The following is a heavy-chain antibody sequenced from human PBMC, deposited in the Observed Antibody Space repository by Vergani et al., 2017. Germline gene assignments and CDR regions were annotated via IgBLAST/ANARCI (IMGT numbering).Heavy chain of an antibody. V-gene: IGHV4-4*07. J-gene: IGHJ4*02. Sequence: QVQLQESGPGLVKPSETLSLTCTVSGGSISSYYWSWIRQPAGKGLEWIGRIYTSGSTNYNPPLKSRVTMPVDTSKNQFSLKLSSVTAADTAVYYCAREAYDILTGYHHDDWGQGTLVTVSS. D-gene: IGHD3-9*01. CDR1: GGSISSYY. CDR2: IYTSGST. CDR3: AREAYDILTGYHHDD.